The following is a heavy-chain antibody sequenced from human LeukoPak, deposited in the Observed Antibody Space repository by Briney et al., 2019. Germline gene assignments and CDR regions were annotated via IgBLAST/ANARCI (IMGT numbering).Heavy chain of an antibody. V-gene: IGHV1-69*04. CDR1: GGTFSSYA. Sequence: SVKVSCKASGGTFSSYAISWVRQAPGQGLEWMGRIIPILGIANYAQKFQGRVTITADKSTSTAYMELSSLRSEDTAVYYCARERYGDYWFDPWGQGTLVTASS. D-gene: IGHD4-17*01. CDR2: IIPILGIA. CDR3: ARERYGDYWFDP. J-gene: IGHJ5*02.